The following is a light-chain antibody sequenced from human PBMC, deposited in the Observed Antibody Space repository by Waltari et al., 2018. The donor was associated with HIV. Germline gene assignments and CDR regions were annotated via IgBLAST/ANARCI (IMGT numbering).Light chain of an antibody. CDR3: QVWDSSSDHVL. V-gene: IGLV3-21*02. Sequence: SYVLTQPPSVSVAPGQTARITCGGNNIGSKSVHWYQQKPGQAPVLVVYDDSDRPSGIPARVSGSNSGNTATLTISRVEAGDEADYHCQVWDSSSDHVLFGGGNKVTVL. CDR1: NIGSKS. CDR2: DDS. J-gene: IGLJ2*01.